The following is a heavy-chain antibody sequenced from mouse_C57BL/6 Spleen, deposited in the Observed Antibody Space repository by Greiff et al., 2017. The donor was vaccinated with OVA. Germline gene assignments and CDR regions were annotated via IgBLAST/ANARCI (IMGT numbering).Heavy chain of an antibody. Sequence: EVMLVESGGGLVQPGGSMKLSCVASGFTFSNYWMNWVRQSPEKGLEWVAKISLKSDNYATHYAESVKGRFTISRDDSKSSVYLQMNNLRSKDTGIYYYTGNWAYYFDYWGQGTTLTVSS. CDR3: TGNWAYYFDY. V-gene: IGHV6-3*01. CDR1: GFTFSNYW. CDR2: ISLKSDNYAT. J-gene: IGHJ2*01. D-gene: IGHD4-1*01.